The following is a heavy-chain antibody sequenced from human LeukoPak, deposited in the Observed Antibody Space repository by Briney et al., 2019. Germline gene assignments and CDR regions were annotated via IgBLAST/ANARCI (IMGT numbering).Heavy chain of an antibody. CDR2: LDRESGET. D-gene: IGHD2-2*03. J-gene: IGHJ5*02. V-gene: IGHV1-24*01. CDR1: GSALSDLA. CDR3: ATGHSTGYHYWFDP. Sequence: ASVKVSCKVSGSALSDLAMQWVRQVPGKGLEWMGGLDRESGETLYSEKFQGRVTMAQDTSTDTAYMDLTSLTSEDTAVYYCATGHSTGYHYWFDPWGQGTLVIVSS.